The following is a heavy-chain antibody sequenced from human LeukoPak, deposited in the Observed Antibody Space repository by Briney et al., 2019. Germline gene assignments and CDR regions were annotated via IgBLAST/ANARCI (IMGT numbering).Heavy chain of an antibody. CDR3: ARQRDSYASSDTGFYFDN. D-gene: IGHD5-18*01. V-gene: IGHV4-39*01. Sequence: SETLSLTCSLSGDSISSSGYYWGWIRQPPGKGLEWIGRIFYRGTTHYNPSLTSPVSISVATSKNQFSLKLRSVTAADTAVYYCARQRDSYASSDTGFYFDNWGRGTLVTVSS. CDR1: GDSISSSGYY. J-gene: IGHJ4*02. CDR2: IFYRGTT.